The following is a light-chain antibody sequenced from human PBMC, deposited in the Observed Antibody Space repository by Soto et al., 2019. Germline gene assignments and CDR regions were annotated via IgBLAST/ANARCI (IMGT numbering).Light chain of an antibody. V-gene: IGLV2-14*03. CDR1: SSDVGGYNY. Sequence: QSALTQPASVSGSPGQSITISCTGTSSDVGGYNYVSWYQQHPGKAPKLIIYDVSDRPSGASNRFSGSKSGNTASLTISGLQAKDEADYYCSSYTSRSTGVFGGGTKLTVL. J-gene: IGLJ2*01. CDR2: DVS. CDR3: SSYTSRSTGV.